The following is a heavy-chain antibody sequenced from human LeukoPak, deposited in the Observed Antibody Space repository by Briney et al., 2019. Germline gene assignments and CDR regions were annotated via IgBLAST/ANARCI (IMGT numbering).Heavy chain of an antibody. CDR2: IYGSGST. CDR3: ARGQQLAPFDA. Sequence: MPSETLSLTCTVSGGSISTHYYSGIRQPAGKGLEWIGRIYGSGSTNYNPSLMSRVTMSLDTSKNRFSLKLSSVNAADTAVYYCARGQQLAPFDAWGQGTLVTVSS. V-gene: IGHV4-4*07. D-gene: IGHD6-13*01. CDR1: GGSISTHY. J-gene: IGHJ5*02.